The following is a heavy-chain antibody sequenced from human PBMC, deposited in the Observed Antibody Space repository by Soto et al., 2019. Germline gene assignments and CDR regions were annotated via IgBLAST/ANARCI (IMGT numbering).Heavy chain of an antibody. CDR1: GFTFSSYS. Sequence: GGSLRLSCAASGFTFSSYSMNWVRQAPGKGLEWVSSISSSSSYIYYADSVKGRFTISRDNAKNSLYLQMNSLRAEDTAVYYCARGVSDSSFSYYYYMDVWGNGTTVTVSS. J-gene: IGHJ6*03. D-gene: IGHD3-22*01. CDR2: ISSSSSYI. V-gene: IGHV3-21*01. CDR3: ARGVSDSSFSYYYYMDV.